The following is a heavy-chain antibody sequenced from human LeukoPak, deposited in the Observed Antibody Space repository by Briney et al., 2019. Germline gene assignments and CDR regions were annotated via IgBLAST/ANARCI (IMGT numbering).Heavy chain of an antibody. CDR2: IYYSGNT. V-gene: IGHV4-59*01. D-gene: IGHD3-22*01. CDR3: ARDRDSSGLRDFDL. J-gene: IGHJ2*01. CDR1: GGSINSYY. Sequence: PSETLSLTSTVSGGSINSYYWSWIRQPPGKGLGWIGYIYYSGNTNYNPSLKSRVSISIDTSKNQLSLQLSSVTAADTAVYYCARDRDSSGLRDFDLWGRGTLVTVSA.